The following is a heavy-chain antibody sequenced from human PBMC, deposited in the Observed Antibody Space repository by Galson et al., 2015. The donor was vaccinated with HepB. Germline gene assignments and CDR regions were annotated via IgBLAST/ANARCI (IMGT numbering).Heavy chain of an antibody. J-gene: IGHJ5*02. CDR3: ARETTMGRIDP. V-gene: IGHV6-1*01. CDR2: TYSRSQWYY. CDR1: GDSVSSSTTT. Sequence: CAISGDSVSSSTTTWNWIRQSPSRGLEWLGRTYSRSQWYYDYAVSVKGRITIKVDTPKNQFSLQLNSVTPDDTAVYYCARETTMGRIDPCGQGTLVTVSS. D-gene: IGHD1-14*01.